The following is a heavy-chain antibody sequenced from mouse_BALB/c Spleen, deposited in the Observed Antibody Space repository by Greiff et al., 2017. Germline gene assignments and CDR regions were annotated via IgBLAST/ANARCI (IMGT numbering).Heavy chain of an antibody. Sequence: VQLKESGGDLVKPGGSLKLSCAASGFTFSSYGMSWVRQTPDKRLEWVATISSGGSYTYYPDSVKGRFTISRDNAKNTLYLQMSSLKSEDTAMYYCARSYDYPFAYWGQGTLVTVSA. D-gene: IGHD2-4*01. J-gene: IGHJ3*01. CDR1: GFTFSSYG. V-gene: IGHV5-6*01. CDR3: ARSYDYPFAY. CDR2: ISSGGSYT.